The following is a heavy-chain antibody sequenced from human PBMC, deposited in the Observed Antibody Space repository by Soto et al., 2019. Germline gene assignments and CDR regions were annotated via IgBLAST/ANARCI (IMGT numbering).Heavy chain of an antibody. CDR3: ARDLGGCSGGSCRYNWFDP. J-gene: IGHJ5*02. Sequence: QVQLVQSGAEVKKPGSSVKVSCKASGGTFSSYVISWVRQAPGQGLEWMGGIIPMYGTVNYAQEFQDRVTITADTSTSTAYMELSNLRSDDTAVYYCARDLGGCSGGSCRYNWFDPWGQGTLVTVSS. D-gene: IGHD2-15*01. CDR1: GGTFSSYV. V-gene: IGHV1-69*06. CDR2: IIPMYGTV.